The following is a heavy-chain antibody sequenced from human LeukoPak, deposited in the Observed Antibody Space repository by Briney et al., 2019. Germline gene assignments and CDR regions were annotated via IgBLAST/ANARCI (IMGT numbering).Heavy chain of an antibody. CDR3: ARTGRGNYGRKQQLVRGGSFDY. D-gene: IGHD6-13*01. CDR1: GDSVSSNSAA. J-gene: IGHJ4*02. CDR2: TYYRSKWYN. Sequence: SQTLSLTCAISGDSVSSNSAAWNWIRQSPSRGLEWLGRTYYRSKWYNDYAVSVKSRITINPDTSKNQFSLKLSSVTAADTAVYYCARTGRGNYGRKQQLVRGGSFDYWGQGTLVTVSS. V-gene: IGHV6-1*01.